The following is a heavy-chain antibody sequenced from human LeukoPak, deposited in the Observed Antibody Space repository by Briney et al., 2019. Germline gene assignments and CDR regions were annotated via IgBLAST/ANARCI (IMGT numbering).Heavy chain of an antibody. CDR3: ARHQGYSSSWYAY. D-gene: IGHD6-13*01. CDR2: IYYSGST. J-gene: IGHJ4*02. Sequence: PSETLSLTCTVSGGSISSSSYYWGWIRQPPGKGLEWIGSIYYSGSTYYNPSLKSRVTISVDTSKDQFSLKLSSVTAADTAVYYRARHQGYSSSWYAYWGQGALVTVSS. CDR1: GGSISSSSYY. V-gene: IGHV4-39*01.